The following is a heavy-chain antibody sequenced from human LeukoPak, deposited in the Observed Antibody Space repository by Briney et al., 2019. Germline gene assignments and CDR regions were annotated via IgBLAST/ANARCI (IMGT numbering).Heavy chain of an antibody. CDR2: ISGSGGST. D-gene: IGHD6-6*01. CDR3: AKDTYSSSWGFDY. J-gene: IGHJ4*02. Sequence: GGSLRLSCAASGFTFSSYWMHWVRQAPGKGLEWVSAISGSGGSTYYADSVKGRFTISRDNSKNTLYLQMNSLRAEDTAVYYCAKDTYSSSWGFDYWGQGTLVTVSS. CDR1: GFTFSSYW. V-gene: IGHV3-23*01.